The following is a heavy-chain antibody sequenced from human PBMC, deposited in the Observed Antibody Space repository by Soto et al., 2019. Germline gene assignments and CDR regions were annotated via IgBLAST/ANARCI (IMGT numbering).Heavy chain of an antibody. J-gene: IGHJ4*02. D-gene: IGHD6-19*01. CDR3: ARVGTGYGSGWHPRDFDY. CDR1: GGSFSGYY. Sequence: PSETLSLTCAVYGGSFSGYYWSWIRQPPGKGLEWIGEINHSGSTNYNPSLKSRVTISVDTSKNQFSLKLSSVTAADTAVYYYARVGTGYGSGWHPRDFDYWGQGTLVTVSS. V-gene: IGHV4-34*01. CDR2: INHSGST.